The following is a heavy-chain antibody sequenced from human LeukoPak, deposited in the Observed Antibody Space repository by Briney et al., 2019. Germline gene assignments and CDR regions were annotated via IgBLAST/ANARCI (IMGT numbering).Heavy chain of an antibody. D-gene: IGHD3-22*01. CDR3: ARVRDYYDSSGYYYSDAFDI. CDR1: GFSFSSYW. J-gene: IGHJ3*02. Sequence: GGSLRLSCAASGFSFSSYWMHWVRQVPGKGLVWVSRINSDGSSTSYADSVKGRFTISRDNAKNTLYLQMNSLRAEDTAVYYCARVRDYYDSSGYYYSDAFDIWGQGTMVTVSS. V-gene: IGHV3-74*01. CDR2: INSDGSST.